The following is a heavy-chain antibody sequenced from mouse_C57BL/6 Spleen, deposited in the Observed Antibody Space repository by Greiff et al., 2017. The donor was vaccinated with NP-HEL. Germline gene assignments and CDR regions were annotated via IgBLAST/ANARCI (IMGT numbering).Heavy chain of an antibody. J-gene: IGHJ4*01. CDR1: GYTFTSYD. V-gene: IGHV1-85*01. CDR2: IYPRDGST. Sequence: VKLMESGPELVKPGASVKLSCKASGYTFTSYDINWVKQRPGQGLEWIGWIYPRDGSTKYNEKFKGKATLTVDTSSSTAYMELHSLTSEDSAVYFCASPLVYYAMDYWGQGTSVTVSS. CDR3: ASPLVYYAMDY. D-gene: IGHD4-1*01.